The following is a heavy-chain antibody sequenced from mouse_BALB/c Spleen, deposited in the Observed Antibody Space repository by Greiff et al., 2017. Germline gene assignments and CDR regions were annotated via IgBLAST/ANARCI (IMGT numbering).Heavy chain of an antibody. Sequence: VQLVESGPGLVAPSQSLSITCTVSGFSLTSYGVHWVRQPPGKGLEWLGVIWAGGSTNYNSALMSRLSISKDNSKSQVFLKMNSLQTDDTAMYYCARDRGRYDFAWFAYWGQGTLVTVSA. CDR2: IWAGGST. D-gene: IGHD2-14*01. CDR1: GFSLTSYG. V-gene: IGHV2-9*02. J-gene: IGHJ3*01. CDR3: ARDRGRYDFAWFAY.